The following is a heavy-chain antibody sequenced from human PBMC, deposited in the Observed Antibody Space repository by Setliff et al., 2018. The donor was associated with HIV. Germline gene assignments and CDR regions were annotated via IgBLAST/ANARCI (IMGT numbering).Heavy chain of an antibody. Sequence: GASVKVSCKASGYTFTDYYMHWVRQAPGQGLEWMGRINPNSGGTYYAQKFQGRVTMTRETSNSTTYLELSSLISDDTAVYYCARDLSRISGPTWGDDYWGQGTLVTVSS. V-gene: IGHV1-2*06. CDR3: ARDLSRISGPTWGDDY. D-gene: IGHD3-16*01. CDR1: GYTFTDYY. J-gene: IGHJ4*02. CDR2: INPNSGGT.